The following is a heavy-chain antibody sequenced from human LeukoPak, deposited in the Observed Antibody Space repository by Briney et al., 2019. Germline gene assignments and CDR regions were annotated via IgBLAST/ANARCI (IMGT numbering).Heavy chain of an antibody. CDR1: GFTFNSYS. J-gene: IGHJ4*02. Sequence: GGSLRLSCAASGFTFNSYSMHWVRQAPGKGLEWVTAISDDETYKFYADSVKGRFTISRDNSKNTLYLQMNSLRVEDTAVYYCAGGSGWLIDYWGQGTLVTVSS. D-gene: IGHD5-12*01. V-gene: IGHV3-30-3*01. CDR3: AGGSGWLIDY. CDR2: ISDDETYK.